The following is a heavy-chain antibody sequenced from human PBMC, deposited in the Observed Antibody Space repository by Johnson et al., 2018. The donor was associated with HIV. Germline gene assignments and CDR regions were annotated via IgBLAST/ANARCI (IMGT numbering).Heavy chain of an antibody. V-gene: IGHV3-11*04. CDR1: GFTFSDYY. CDR2: ISSSGSTK. CDR3: ARSDSGYDAFDI. Sequence: VQVLESGGGLVKPGGSLRLSCAASGFTFSDYYMSWIRQAPGKGLEWVSYISSSGSTKYYADSVKGRFTISRDNSKNTLHLQMNNVRAEDTAIYYCARSDSGYDAFDIWGQGTMVTVSS. J-gene: IGHJ3*02. D-gene: IGHD5-12*01.